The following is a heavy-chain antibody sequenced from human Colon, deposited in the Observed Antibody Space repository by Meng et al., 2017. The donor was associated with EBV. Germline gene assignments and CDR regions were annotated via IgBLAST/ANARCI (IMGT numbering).Heavy chain of an antibody. Sequence: QVQLVQSGGEVKKPXASXKVSXXASGYTFTRYGISWVRQAPGQGLEWMAWISAYNGRTNFAQKFQGRVTVTTDTSTSTAYMELRSLRSDDTAVYYCTRDGPDYGNYINFDYWGQGTLVTVSS. CDR3: TRDGPDYGNYINFDY. V-gene: IGHV1-18*01. D-gene: IGHD4-11*01. CDR1: GYTFTRYG. J-gene: IGHJ4*02. CDR2: ISAYNGRT.